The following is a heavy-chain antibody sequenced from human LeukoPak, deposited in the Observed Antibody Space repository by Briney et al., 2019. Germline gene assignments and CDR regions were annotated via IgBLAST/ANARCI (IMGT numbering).Heavy chain of an antibody. Sequence: GESLKISCKGSGYRFTTFWLGWVRQMPGKGLEWMGIIYPDDSDTIYSPSFQGRVSISADKSISTAYLQWSSLKASDTAICYCARLYCSGANCCFSRTYSYYGMDVWGQGTTVTVSS. CDR3: ARLYCSGANCCFSRTYSYYGMDV. CDR1: GYRFTTFW. J-gene: IGHJ6*02. CDR2: IYPDDSDT. V-gene: IGHV5-51*01. D-gene: IGHD2-2*01.